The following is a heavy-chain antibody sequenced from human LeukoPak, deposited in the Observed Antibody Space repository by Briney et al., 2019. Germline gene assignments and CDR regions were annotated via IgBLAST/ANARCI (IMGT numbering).Heavy chain of an antibody. Sequence: ASVKVSCKASGYTFTSYYMHWVRQAPGQGLEWMGIIIPSGGSTSYAQKFQGRVTMTRDMSTSTVYMELSSLRSEDTAVYYCASEKVGYGDYRGDYYYYYMDVWGKGTTVTVSS. CDR1: GYTFTSYY. V-gene: IGHV1-46*01. J-gene: IGHJ6*03. D-gene: IGHD4-17*01. CDR3: ASEKVGYGDYRGDYYYYYMDV. CDR2: IIPSGGST.